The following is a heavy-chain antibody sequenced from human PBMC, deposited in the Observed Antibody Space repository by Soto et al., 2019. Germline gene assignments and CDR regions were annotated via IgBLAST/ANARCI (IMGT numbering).Heavy chain of an antibody. Sequence: QVQLVQSGSELKKPGASVKVSCKASGYTFTSYAMNWVRQAPGQGLEWMGWINTNTGNPTYAQGFTGRVVFSLDTSVSTAYLQICSLKAEDTAVYYCARDLVEDYYDSSGYYNGDYWGQGSLVTASS. D-gene: IGHD3-22*01. CDR1: GYTFTSYA. CDR2: INTNTGNP. J-gene: IGHJ4*02. CDR3: ARDLVEDYYDSSGYYNGDY. V-gene: IGHV7-4-1*01.